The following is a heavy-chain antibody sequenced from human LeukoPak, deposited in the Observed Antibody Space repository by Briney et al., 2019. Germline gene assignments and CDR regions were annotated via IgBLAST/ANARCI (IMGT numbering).Heavy chain of an antibody. CDR3: ARSEMVETPPDY. D-gene: IGHD2-8*01. V-gene: IGHV1-18*01. J-gene: IGHJ4*02. CDR2: ISAYNGNT. CDR1: GYTFTSYG. Sequence: GASVKVSCKASGYTFTSYGISWVRQAPGPGREWMGWISAYNGNTNYAQKLQGRVTMTTDTSTSTAYMELRSLRSDDTAVYYCARSEMVETPPDYWGQGTLVTVSS.